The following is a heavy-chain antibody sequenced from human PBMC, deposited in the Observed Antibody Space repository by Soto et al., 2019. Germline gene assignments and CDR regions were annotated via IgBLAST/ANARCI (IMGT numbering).Heavy chain of an antibody. V-gene: IGHV4-59*01. CDR3: ARESYYGSGATVVAY. D-gene: IGHD3-10*01. CDR2: IYYSGTT. CDR1: GGSISGYY. Sequence: QVQLQESGPGLVRPSETLSLTCTVSGGSISGYYWSWIRQPPGKGLEWIGYIYYSGTTSYNPSLSSRVTLSVETSKNQFTLKVNSVTAADTAVYYCARESYYGSGATVVAYWGQGTLVTVSS. J-gene: IGHJ4*02.